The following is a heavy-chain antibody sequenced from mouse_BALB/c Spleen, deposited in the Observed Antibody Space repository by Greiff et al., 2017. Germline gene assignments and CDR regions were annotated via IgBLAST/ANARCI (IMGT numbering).Heavy chain of an antibody. D-gene: IGHD1-1*01. CDR3: ARSRGNYGRALYYAMDY. V-gene: IGHV5-17*02. J-gene: IGHJ4*01. CDR2: ISSGSSTI. CDR1: GFTFSSFG. Sequence: EVQGVESGGGLVQPGGSRKLSCAASGFTFSSFGMHWVRQAPEKGLEWVAYISSGSSTIYYADTVKGRFTISRDNPKNTLFLQMTSLRSEDTAMYYCARSRGNYGRALYYAMDYWGQGTSVTVSS.